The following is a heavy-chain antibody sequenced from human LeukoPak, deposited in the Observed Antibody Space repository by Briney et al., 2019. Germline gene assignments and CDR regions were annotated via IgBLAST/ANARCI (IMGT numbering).Heavy chain of an antibody. D-gene: IGHD3-16*02. J-gene: IGHJ3*02. CDR3: ARDSPYYDYLWGSYRDVADAFDI. CDR2: IFYSGNT. V-gene: IGHV4-59*01. CDR1: GGSINDSY. Sequence: SETLSLICTVSGGSINDSYWNWIRQPAGKGLEWIGYIFYSGNTNYNPSLKSRVTISVDTSKNQFSLKLISVTAADTAMYYCARDSPYYDYLWGSYRDVADAFDIWGQGTMVTVSS.